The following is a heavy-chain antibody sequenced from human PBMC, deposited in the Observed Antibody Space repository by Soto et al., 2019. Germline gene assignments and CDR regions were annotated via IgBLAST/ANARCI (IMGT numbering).Heavy chain of an antibody. D-gene: IGHD6-13*01. CDR1: GYTFTSYY. CDR3: ARSGYHRTKRGFFCDY. V-gene: IGHV1-46*01. CDR2: INPSGGST. Sequence: QVQLVQSGAEVKKPGASVKVSCKASGYTFTSYYMHWVRQAPGQGLEWMGIINPSGGSTSYAQKFQGRVTMTRDTSTSTVYMELSSLRSEDTAVYYCARSGYHRTKRGFFCDYWGQGTLVTVSS. J-gene: IGHJ4*02.